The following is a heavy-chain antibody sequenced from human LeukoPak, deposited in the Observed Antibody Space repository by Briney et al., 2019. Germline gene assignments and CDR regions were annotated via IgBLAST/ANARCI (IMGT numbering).Heavy chain of an antibody. CDR2: INGDGSTT. V-gene: IGHV3-74*01. CDR3: ATGNYYDSRGYYTFGH. D-gene: IGHD3-22*01. Sequence: GGSLRLSCAASGFTFSRYWMHWVRQAPGKGLVWVSRINGDGSTTSYADSVKGGFTISRDNAKNTLYLQMNSLRAEDTAVYYCATGNYYDSRGYYTFGHWGQGALVTVSS. CDR1: GFTFSRYW. J-gene: IGHJ1*01.